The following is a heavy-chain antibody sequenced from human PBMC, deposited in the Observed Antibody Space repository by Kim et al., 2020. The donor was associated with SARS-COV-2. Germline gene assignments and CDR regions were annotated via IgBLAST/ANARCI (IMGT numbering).Heavy chain of an antibody. J-gene: IGHJ4*02. D-gene: IGHD6-6*01. Sequence: DSVTGRFTISRHNSKTPMYLQMNSLRAEDTALYYCAKRIEYSSSSAYFDTWGQGTLVTVSS. CDR3: AKRIEYSSSSAYFDT. V-gene: IGHV3-23*01.